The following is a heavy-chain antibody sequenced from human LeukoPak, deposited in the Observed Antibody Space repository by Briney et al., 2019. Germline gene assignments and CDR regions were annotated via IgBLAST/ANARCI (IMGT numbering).Heavy chain of an antibody. D-gene: IGHD5-18*01. J-gene: IGHJ4*02. Sequence: PGGSLRLSCAASGFTFSSYSMNWVRQAPGKGLEWVSSISSGSSYIYYADSLKGRFTISRDNSKNTLYLQMNSLRVEDTAVYYCAGSGYSYGYRFDYWGQGTLVTVSP. CDR1: GFTFSSYS. V-gene: IGHV3-21*04. CDR2: ISSGSSYI. CDR3: AGSGYSYGYRFDY.